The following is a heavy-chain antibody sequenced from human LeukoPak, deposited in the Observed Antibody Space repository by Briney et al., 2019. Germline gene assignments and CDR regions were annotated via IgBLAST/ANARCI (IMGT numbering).Heavy chain of an antibody. CDR2: VKLDGSEK. V-gene: IGHV3-7*03. CDR3: AKWVVGMNFDY. CDR1: GFTFSNYW. Sequence: GGSLRLSCAGSGFTFSNYWMSWVRQAPGKGLESVANVKLDGSEKEYVDSVEGRFTISRDNSKNTLFLQMNSLRAEDTAVYYCAKWVVGMNFDYWGQGTLVTVSS. J-gene: IGHJ4*02. D-gene: IGHD1-26*01.